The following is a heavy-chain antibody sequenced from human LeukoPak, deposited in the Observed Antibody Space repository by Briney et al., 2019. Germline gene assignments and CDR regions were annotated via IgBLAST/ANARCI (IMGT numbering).Heavy chain of an antibody. Sequence: SETLSLTCTVSGGSISSGGYYWSWIRQHPGKGLEWIGYIYYSGSTYYNPSLKSRVTILVDTSKNQFSLKLSSVTAADTAVYYCARDGRGSSFDYWGQGTLVTVSS. CDR1: GGSISSGGYY. D-gene: IGHD3-10*01. V-gene: IGHV4-31*03. CDR3: ARDGRGSSFDY. J-gene: IGHJ4*02. CDR2: IYYSGST.